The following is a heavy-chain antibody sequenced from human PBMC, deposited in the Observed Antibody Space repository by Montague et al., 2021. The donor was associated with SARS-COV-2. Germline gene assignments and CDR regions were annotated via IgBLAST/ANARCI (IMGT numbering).Heavy chain of an antibody. D-gene: IGHD5-24*01. Sequence: TLSLTCTVSGGSISSGGYYWSWIRQHPGKGLEWIGYIYYSGSTYYNPSLKSRVTISVDTSKNQFSLKLSSVTAADTAVYYCARVSVGVATLGVYYYCGMDVWGQGTTVTVSS. V-gene: IGHV4-31*03. CDR1: GGSISSGGYY. J-gene: IGHJ6*02. CDR2: IYYSGST. CDR3: ARVSVGVATLGVYYYCGMDV.